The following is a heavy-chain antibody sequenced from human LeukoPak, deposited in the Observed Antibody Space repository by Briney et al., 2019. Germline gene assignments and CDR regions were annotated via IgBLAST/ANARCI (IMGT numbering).Heavy chain of an antibody. CDR3: ARSDRDLNYYYYGMDV. J-gene: IGHJ6*02. CDR2: ISGSGGST. Sequence: GGSLRLSCAASGFTFSSYAMSWVRQAPGKGLEWVSAISGSGGSTYYADSVKGRFTISRDNSKNTLYLQMNSLRAEDTAVYYCARSDRDLNYYYYGMDVWGQGTTVTVSS. V-gene: IGHV3-23*01. CDR1: GFTFSSYA. D-gene: IGHD5-24*01.